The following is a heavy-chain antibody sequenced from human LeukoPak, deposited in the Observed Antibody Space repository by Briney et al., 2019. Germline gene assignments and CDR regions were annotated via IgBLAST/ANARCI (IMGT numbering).Heavy chain of an antibody. Sequence: SQTLSLTCTVSGGSISSGGYYWSWIRQHPGKGLEWIGYIYYSGSTYYNPSLKSRVTISVDTSKNQFSLKLSSVTAADTAVYYCANYGSGSYRFDPWGRGTLVTVSS. CDR1: GGSISSGGYY. CDR3: ANYGSGSYRFDP. CDR2: IYYSGST. V-gene: IGHV4-31*03. J-gene: IGHJ5*02. D-gene: IGHD3-10*01.